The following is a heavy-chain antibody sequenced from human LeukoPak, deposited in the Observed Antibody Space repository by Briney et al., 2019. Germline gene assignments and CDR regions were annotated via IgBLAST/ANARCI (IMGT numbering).Heavy chain of an antibody. D-gene: IGHD6-13*01. CDR1: GFPFSNYG. CDR3: AREPGIAAAGLFDY. J-gene: IGHJ4*02. Sequence: GGSLRLSCAASGFPFSNYGMHWVRQAPGKRPEWVSFIRYDESNKYYADSVKGRFAISKDNSKNTLYLQMNSLRPEDTAVYYCAREPGIAAAGLFDYWGQGTLVTVSS. CDR2: IRYDESNK. V-gene: IGHV3-30*02.